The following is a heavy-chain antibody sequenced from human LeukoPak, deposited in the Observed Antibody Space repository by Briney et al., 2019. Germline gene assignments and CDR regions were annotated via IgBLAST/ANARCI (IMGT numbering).Heavy chain of an antibody. Sequence: GGSLRLSCAASGFPFSSYWMHWVRQAPGKGLVWVSRITTDGSSTTYADSVRGRFTISRDNAKNTLYLQMDSLRAEDTAVYYCARTVSAYFFDYWGQGTLVTVSS. CDR3: ARTVSAYFFDY. D-gene: IGHD3-9*01. V-gene: IGHV3-74*01. CDR1: GFPFSSYW. J-gene: IGHJ4*02. CDR2: ITTDGSST.